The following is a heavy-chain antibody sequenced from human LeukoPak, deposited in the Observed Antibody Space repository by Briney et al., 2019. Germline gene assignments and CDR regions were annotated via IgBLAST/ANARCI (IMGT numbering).Heavy chain of an antibody. V-gene: IGHV1-69*05. D-gene: IGHD5-24*01. CDR3: ARAGYSLYFDY. Sequence: GASAKVSCKASGGTFSSYAISWVRQAPGQGLEWMGGIIPIFGTANYAQKFQGRVTITTDESTSTAYMELSSLRPEDTAVYYCARAGYSLYFDYWGQGTLVTVSS. CDR2: IIPIFGTA. J-gene: IGHJ4*02. CDR1: GGTFSSYA.